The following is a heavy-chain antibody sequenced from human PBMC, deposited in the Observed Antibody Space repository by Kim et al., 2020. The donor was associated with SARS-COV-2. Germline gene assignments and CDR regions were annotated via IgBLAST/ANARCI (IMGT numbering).Heavy chain of an antibody. CDR1: GFTFSSYS. J-gene: IGHJ4*02. CDR3: ARDYEGLIINDY. CDR2: ISSSSSYI. D-gene: IGHD3-16*01. V-gene: IGHV3-21*01. Sequence: GGSLRLSCAASGFTFSSYSMNWVRQAPGKGLEWVSSISSSSSYIYYADSVKGRFTISRDNAKNSLYLQMNSLRAEDTAVYYCARDYEGLIINDYWGQGTLVTVSS.